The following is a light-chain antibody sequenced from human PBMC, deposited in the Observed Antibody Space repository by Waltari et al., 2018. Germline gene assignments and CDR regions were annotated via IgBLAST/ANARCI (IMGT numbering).Light chain of an antibody. V-gene: IGKV1-39*01. J-gene: IGKJ2*01. CDR3: QQSYSTPYT. Sequence: DIQMTQSPSSLSASVGDRVTITCRASQSISSYLNWYQQKPGKAPNFLIFGASSLQSGVPSRFSGSGSGTDFTLTISSLQPEDFATYSCQQSYSTPYTFGQGTNLEIK. CDR2: GAS. CDR1: QSISSY.